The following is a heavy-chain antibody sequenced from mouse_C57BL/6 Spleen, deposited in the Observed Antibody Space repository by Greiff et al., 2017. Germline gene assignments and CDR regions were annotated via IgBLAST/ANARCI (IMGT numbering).Heavy chain of an antibody. CDR2: IDPATVGT. D-gene: IGHD1-1*01. Sequence: QVQLKQSGAELVRPGASVTLSCKASGYTFPDYDMPWVKQTPVPGLVWIGAIDPATVGTAYNQKFKGKAILTADQSSSPAYMELRSLTSEYSAVYYCTKYGSRGAWFAYWGQGTLVTVSA. V-gene: IGHV1-15*01. CDR3: TKYGSRGAWFAY. J-gene: IGHJ3*01. CDR1: GYTFPDYD.